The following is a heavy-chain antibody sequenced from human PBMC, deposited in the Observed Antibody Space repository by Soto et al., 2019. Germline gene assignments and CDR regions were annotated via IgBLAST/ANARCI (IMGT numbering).Heavy chain of an antibody. CDR3: ARLHYYDSSGYLPDY. Sequence: SETLSLTCAVSGCSISSGGYSWSWIRQPPGKGLEWIGYIYHSGSTYYNPSLKSRVTISVDRSKNQFSLKLSSVTAADTAVYYCARLHYYDSSGYLPDYWGQGTLVTVSS. J-gene: IGHJ4*02. D-gene: IGHD3-22*01. V-gene: IGHV4-30-2*01. CDR2: IYHSGST. CDR1: GCSISSGGYS.